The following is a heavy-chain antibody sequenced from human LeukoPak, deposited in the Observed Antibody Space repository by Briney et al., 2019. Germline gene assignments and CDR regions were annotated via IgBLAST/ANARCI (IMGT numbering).Heavy chain of an antibody. D-gene: IGHD3-16*01. CDR1: GFTLSSYW. CDR3: VKDFVGVEEF. Sequence: GGSLRLSCAASGFTLSSYWMHWVRQAPGKGLVWVSRINEEGTTIDYADSVRGRFTTSRDIAKNTLYLQMNSLRPEDTAMYHCVKDFVGVEEFWGQGTLVTVSS. J-gene: IGHJ4*02. CDR2: INEEGTTI. V-gene: IGHV3-74*01.